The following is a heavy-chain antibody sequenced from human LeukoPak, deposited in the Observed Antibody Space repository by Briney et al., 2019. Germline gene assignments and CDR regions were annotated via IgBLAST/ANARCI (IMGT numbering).Heavy chain of an antibody. CDR1: GFTFSSYG. Sequence: GRSLRLSCAASGFTFSSYGMHWVRQAPGQGLEWLGWISAYNGNTNYAQKLQGRVTMTTDTSTSTAYMELRSLRSDDTAVYYCASSAGYDILTAYLLDYWGQGTLVTVSS. CDR2: ISAYNGNT. CDR3: ASSAGYDILTAYLLDY. V-gene: IGHV1-18*01. D-gene: IGHD3-9*01. J-gene: IGHJ4*02.